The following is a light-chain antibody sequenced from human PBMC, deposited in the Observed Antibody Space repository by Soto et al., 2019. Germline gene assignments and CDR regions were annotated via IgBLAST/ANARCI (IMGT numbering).Light chain of an antibody. V-gene: IGKV1-8*01. CDR3: QQHYSYPGT. J-gene: IGKJ1*01. CDR2: AAS. CDR1: QGISSY. Sequence: AIRMTQSPSSFSASTGDRVTITCRASQGISSYLAWYQQKPGKAPKLLIYAASTLQSGVPSRFSRSGSGTDFTLTVSCPQSEDFATYYCQQHYSYPGTFGQGTKVEIK.